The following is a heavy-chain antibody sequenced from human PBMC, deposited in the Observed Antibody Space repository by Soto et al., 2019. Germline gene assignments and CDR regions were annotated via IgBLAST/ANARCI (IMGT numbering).Heavy chain of an antibody. V-gene: IGHV4-34*01. J-gene: IGHJ6*03. CDR3: ARGSNIVAQPPGYYYMDV. Sequence: SETLSLTCAVYGGSFSGYYWSWIRQPPGKGLEWIGEINHSGSTNYNPSLKSRVTISVDTSKNQFSLKLSSVTAADTAVYYCARGSNIVAQPPGYYYMDVWGKGTTVTVSS. D-gene: IGHD5-12*01. CDR2: INHSGST. CDR1: GGSFSGYY.